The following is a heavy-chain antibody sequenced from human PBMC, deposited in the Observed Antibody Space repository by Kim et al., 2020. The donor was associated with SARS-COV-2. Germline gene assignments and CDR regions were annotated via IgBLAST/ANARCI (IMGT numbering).Heavy chain of an antibody. D-gene: IGHD3-22*01. Sequence: ASVKVSCKASGYTFTSYDINWVRQATGQGLEWMGWMNPNSGNTGYAQKFQGRVTMTRNTSISTAYMELSSLRSEDTAVYYCAREEYYHSNSVLINWFDPWGQVTLVSLST. J-gene: IGHJ5*02. CDR2: MNPNSGNT. CDR3: AREEYYHSNSVLINWFDP. V-gene: IGHV1-8*01. CDR1: GYTFTSYD.